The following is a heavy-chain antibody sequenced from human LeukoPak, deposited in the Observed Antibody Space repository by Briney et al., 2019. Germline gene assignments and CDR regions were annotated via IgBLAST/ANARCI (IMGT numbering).Heavy chain of an antibody. Sequence: SETLSLTCTVSGGSISSYYWSWTRQPPGKGLEWIGYIYYSGSTNYNPSLKSRVTISVDTSKNQFSLKLSSVTAADTAVYHCARDLGRLAEVGSWFDPWGQGTLVTVSS. J-gene: IGHJ5*02. CDR2: IYYSGST. V-gene: IGHV4-59*01. CDR3: ARDLGRLAEVGSWFDP. D-gene: IGHD1-26*01. CDR1: GGSISSYY.